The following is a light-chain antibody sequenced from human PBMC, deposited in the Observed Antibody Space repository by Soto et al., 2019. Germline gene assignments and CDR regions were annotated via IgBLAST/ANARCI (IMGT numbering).Light chain of an antibody. V-gene: IGLV2-14*03. J-gene: IGLJ2*01. Sequence: QSVLTQPVSVSGSPGQSITISCTGTSSDVGVYNYVSWYQHHPGKAPKLMIYDVTNRPSGVSDRFSGSKSGNTASLTISGLQAEDEADYYCSSYTSSSTLVFGGGTKLTVL. CDR2: DVT. CDR3: SSYTSSSTLV. CDR1: SSDVGVYNY.